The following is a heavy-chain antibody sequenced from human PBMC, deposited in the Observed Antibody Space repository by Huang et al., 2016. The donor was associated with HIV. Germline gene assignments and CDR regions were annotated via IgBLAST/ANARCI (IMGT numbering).Heavy chain of an antibody. CDR1: GGSFSGPN. Sequence: QVQLHQWGAGLLKPSETLSLTCAVYGGSFSGPNWTWIRQTPGTGLAWIGEINHSGRTNYSPSLKMRVTISLDTSKNQFSLRLRSVTAADTAVYYCARGRGDARGFLGLDFWGQGTLVTVSS. CDR2: INHSGRT. J-gene: IGHJ4*02. V-gene: IGHV4-34*01. D-gene: IGHD3-16*01. CDR3: ARGRGDARGFLGLDF.